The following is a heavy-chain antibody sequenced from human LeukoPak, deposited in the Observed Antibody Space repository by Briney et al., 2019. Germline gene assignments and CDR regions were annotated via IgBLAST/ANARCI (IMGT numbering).Heavy chain of an antibody. D-gene: IGHD3-10*01. CDR1: GGSISSYY. V-gene: IGHV4-4*09. J-gene: IGHJ4*02. CDR3: ARHDYYGSGSFDY. CDR2: IYTSGST. Sequence: SETLSLTCTVSGGSISSYYWSWIRQSPGKGLEWIGYIYTSGSTNYNPSLKSRVTISVDTSKNQFSLKLSSVTAADTAVYYCARHDYYGSGSFDYWGQGTLVTVSS.